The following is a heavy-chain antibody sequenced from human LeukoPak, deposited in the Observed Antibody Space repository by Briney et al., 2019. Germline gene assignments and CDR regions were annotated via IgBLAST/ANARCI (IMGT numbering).Heavy chain of an antibody. J-gene: IGHJ4*02. D-gene: IGHD3-10*01. Sequence: GGSLRLSCAASGFTFSSYAMGWVRQAPGEGLEWVSGISGGGSSTYYADSVKGRFTISRDNSKNTLYLQVNSLRADDTAVYYCAKMDFGSGSYYILNSPDYWGQGTLVTVSS. CDR3: AKMDFGSGSYYILNSPDY. CDR2: ISGGGSST. CDR1: GFTFSSYA. V-gene: IGHV3-23*01.